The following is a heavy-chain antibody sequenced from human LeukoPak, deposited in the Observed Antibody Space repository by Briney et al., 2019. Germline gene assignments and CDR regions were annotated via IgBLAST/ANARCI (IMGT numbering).Heavy chain of an antibody. D-gene: IGHD3-22*01. CDR1: GFTFSSYG. CDR3: AKDSPYGSSGYYSYFDY. Sequence: GGSLRLSCAASGFTFSSYGMHWVRQAPGKGLEWVAVISYDGSNKYYADSVKGRFTISRDNSKNTLYLQMNSLRAEDTAVYYCAKDSPYGSSGYYSYFDYWGQGTLVTVSS. V-gene: IGHV3-30*18. J-gene: IGHJ4*02. CDR2: ISYDGSNK.